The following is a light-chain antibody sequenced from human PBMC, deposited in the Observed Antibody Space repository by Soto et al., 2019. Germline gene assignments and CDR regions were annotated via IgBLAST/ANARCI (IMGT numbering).Light chain of an antibody. J-gene: IGKJ5*01. Sequence: DIQMTLPPSPVAPSAGDTVTITCRASQSIGKHLNWYQQKPGKAPKXLIYSVSSLQSGVPSRFSGSGSGTDCTLTINSLQPEDVATYYCQQGYSSAITFGQGTRLEIK. CDR2: SVS. CDR1: QSIGKH. V-gene: IGKV1-39*01. CDR3: QQGYSSAIT.